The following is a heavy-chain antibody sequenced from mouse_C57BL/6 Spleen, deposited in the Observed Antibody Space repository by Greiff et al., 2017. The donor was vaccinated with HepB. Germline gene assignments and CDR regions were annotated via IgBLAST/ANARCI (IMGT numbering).Heavy chain of an antibody. Sequence: QVQLKESGPELVKPGASVKISCKASGYSFTSYYIHWVKQRPGQGLEWIGWIYPGSGNTKYNEKFKGKATLTADTSSSTAYMQLSSLTSEDSAVYYCARGATGYYFDDWGQGTTLTVSS. J-gene: IGHJ2*01. V-gene: IGHV1-66*01. CDR3: ARGATGYYFDD. CDR1: GYSFTSYY. D-gene: IGHD3-1*01. CDR2: IYPGSGNT.